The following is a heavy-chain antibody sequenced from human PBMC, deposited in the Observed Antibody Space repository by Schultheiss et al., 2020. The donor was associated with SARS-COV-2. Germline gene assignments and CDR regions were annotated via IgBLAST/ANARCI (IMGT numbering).Heavy chain of an antibody. CDR1: GGSISSYY. Sequence: SETLSLTCTVSGGSISSYYWSWIRQPLGKGLEWIGYIYYSGSTNYNPSLKSRVTISVDTSKNQFSLKLSSVTAADTAVYYCARHIHQGYYFDYWGQGTLVTVSS. CDR2: IYYSGST. J-gene: IGHJ4*02. CDR3: ARHIHQGYYFDY. D-gene: IGHD2-2*01. V-gene: IGHV4-59*08.